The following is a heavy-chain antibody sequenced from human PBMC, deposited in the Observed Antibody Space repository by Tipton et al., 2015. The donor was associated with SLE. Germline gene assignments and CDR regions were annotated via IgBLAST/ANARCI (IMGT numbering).Heavy chain of an antibody. CDR3: ARAPGLERSYSYYYYMDV. V-gene: IGHV4-59*01. CDR2: RHHGGST. J-gene: IGHJ6*03. CDR1: GGSISSYY. Sequence: TLSLTCTVSGGSISSYYWSWIRQPPGKGLEWIGSRHHGGSTNYNPALTSRVTISGDPSKNQFSLRLTSVTAADTAAYYCARAPGLERSYSYYYYMDVWGKGTTVTVSS. D-gene: IGHD1-1*01.